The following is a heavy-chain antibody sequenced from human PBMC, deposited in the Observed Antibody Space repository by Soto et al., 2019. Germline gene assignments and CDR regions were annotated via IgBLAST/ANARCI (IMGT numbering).Heavy chain of an antibody. CDR3: ARETDGMDA. CDR1: GFTFSTYA. V-gene: IGHV3-30-3*01. CDR2: ISYDGSEK. Sequence: QVQLVESGGGVVQPGRSLRLSCAASGFTFSTYAVHWVRQAPGTGLESVAVISYDGSEKYYADSVKGRFTISRDNSKNTLYLQMNSLRNEDTAVYYCARETDGMDAWGQGTTVTVSS. J-gene: IGHJ6*02.